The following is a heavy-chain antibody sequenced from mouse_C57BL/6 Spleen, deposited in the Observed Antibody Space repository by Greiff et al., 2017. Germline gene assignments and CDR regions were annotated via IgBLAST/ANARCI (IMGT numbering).Heavy chain of an antibody. Sequence: QVQLQQSGAELMKPGASVKLSCKATGYTFTGYWIEWVKQRPGHGLEWIGEILPGSGSTNYNEKFKGKATFTADTSSNTAYMQLSSLTTEYSAIYYCAIITTVVAQYLDAMDYWGQGTSVTVSS. CDR1: GYTFTGYW. CDR3: AIITTVVAQYLDAMDY. D-gene: IGHD1-1*01. CDR2: ILPGSGST. V-gene: IGHV1-9*01. J-gene: IGHJ4*01.